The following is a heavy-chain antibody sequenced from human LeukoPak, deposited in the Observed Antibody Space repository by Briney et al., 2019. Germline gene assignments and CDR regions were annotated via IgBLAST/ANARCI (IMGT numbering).Heavy chain of an antibody. Sequence: PGGSLRLSCAASGFTFSSYSMNWVRQAPGKGLEWVSYISSSSSTIYYADSVKGRFTISRDSAKNSLYLQMNSLRAEDTAVYYCANAQEWNVDTAMAIQLDYWGQGTLVTVSS. V-gene: IGHV3-48*01. CDR2: ISSSSSTI. J-gene: IGHJ4*02. CDR1: GFTFSSYS. CDR3: ANAQEWNVDTAMAIQLDY. D-gene: IGHD5-18*01.